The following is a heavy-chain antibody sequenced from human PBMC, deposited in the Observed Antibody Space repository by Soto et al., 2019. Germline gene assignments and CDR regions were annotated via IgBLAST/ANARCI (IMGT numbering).Heavy chain of an antibody. J-gene: IGHJ4*02. CDR1: GGSISSYY. CDR3: ASSHAGAHITAAVH. CDR2: IYYSGST. Sequence: SETLSVTSTVAGGSISSYYWSWIRQHPGKGLEWIGYIYYSGSTNYNPSLKSRVTISVDRSKNQFSLKLSSVTAADTAVYYCASSHAGAHITAAVHWGQGTLVTVSS. D-gene: IGHD6-13*01. V-gene: IGHV4-59*12.